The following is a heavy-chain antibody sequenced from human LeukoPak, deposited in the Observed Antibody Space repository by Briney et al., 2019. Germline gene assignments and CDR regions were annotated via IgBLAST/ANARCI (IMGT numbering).Heavy chain of an antibody. CDR2: ISATGSTT. D-gene: IGHD3-10*01. Sequence: GESLKISCKGSGYSFTSYWIGWVRQMPGKGLESVSLISATGSTTYYAESVRGRFTISRDNLKNMLYLQMNTLRVEDTAVYYCAKEYEPLLGVQRWGDWFDPWGQGTLVTVSS. CDR3: AKEYEPLLGVQRWGDWFDP. V-gene: IGHV3-23*01. J-gene: IGHJ5*02. CDR1: GYSFTSYW.